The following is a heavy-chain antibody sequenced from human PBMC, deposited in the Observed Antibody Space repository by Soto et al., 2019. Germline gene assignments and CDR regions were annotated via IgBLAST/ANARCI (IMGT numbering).Heavy chain of an antibody. CDR3: ARTYPFDY. Sequence: ASVKVSCKASGYTFTSYAMHWVRQAPGQRLEWMGWINAGSGNTKYPQKFQGRVTITRDTSASTAYMELSSLRSEDTAVYYCARTYPFDYWGQGTLVTVSS. J-gene: IGHJ4*02. CDR1: GYTFTSYA. V-gene: IGHV1-3*01. CDR2: INAGSGNT. D-gene: IGHD2-21*01.